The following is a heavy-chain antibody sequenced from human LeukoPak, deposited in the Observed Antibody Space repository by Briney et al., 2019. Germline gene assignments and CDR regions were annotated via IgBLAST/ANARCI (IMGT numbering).Heavy chain of an antibody. CDR2: ISGSGGST. V-gene: IGHV3-23*01. Sequence: GSLRLSCAASGFTFSSYAMSWVRQAPGKGLEWVSAISGSGGSTYYADSVKGRFTISRDNSKNTLYLQMNSLRAEDTAVYYCAKDGAMVSYYGMDVWGKGTTVTVSS. J-gene: IGHJ6*04. D-gene: IGHD5-18*01. CDR1: GFTFSSYA. CDR3: AKDGAMVSYYGMDV.